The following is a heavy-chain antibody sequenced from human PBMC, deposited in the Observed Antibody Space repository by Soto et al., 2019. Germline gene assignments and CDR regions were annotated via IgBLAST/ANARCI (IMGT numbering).Heavy chain of an antibody. CDR1: GYTFSNYG. CDR3: LRFEEFYYGSETLPNWFDP. Sequence: ASVKVSCKASGYTFSNYGISWVRQAPGQGLEWMGWISAHNGNTNYAQKVQGRVTMTTDTSTSTAYMELRSLRSDDTAVYYCLRFEEFYYGSETLPNWFDPWGQGTQVTVSS. J-gene: IGHJ5*02. D-gene: IGHD3-10*01. CDR2: ISAHNGNT. V-gene: IGHV1-18*01.